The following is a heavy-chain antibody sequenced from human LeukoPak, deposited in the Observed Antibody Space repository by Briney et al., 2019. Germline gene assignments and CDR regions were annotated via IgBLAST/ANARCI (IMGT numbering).Heavy chain of an antibody. Sequence: ASVKVSCKASGYTFTGYYMHWVGQAPGQGLEWMGWINPNSGGTNYAQKFQGRVTMTRDTSISTAYMELSRLRSDDTAVYYCARDVEQQLPDAFDIWGQGTMVTVSS. CDR3: ARDVEQQLPDAFDI. D-gene: IGHD6-13*01. CDR1: GYTFTGYY. CDR2: INPNSGGT. V-gene: IGHV1-2*02. J-gene: IGHJ3*02.